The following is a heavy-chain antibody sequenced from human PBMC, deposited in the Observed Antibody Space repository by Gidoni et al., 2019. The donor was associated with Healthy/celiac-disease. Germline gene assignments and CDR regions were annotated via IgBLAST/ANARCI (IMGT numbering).Heavy chain of an antibody. D-gene: IGHD4-4*01. CDR3: ARATVGRLDWGYHDY. Sequence: QVQLQESGPGLVKPSQTLSLTCTVSGGSISSGSYYWSWIRQPAGKGLEWIGRIYTSGSTNYNPSLKSRVTISVDTSKNQFSLKLSSVTAADTAVYYCARATVGRLDWGYHDYWGQGTLVTVSS. V-gene: IGHV4-61*02. CDR2: IYTSGST. CDR1: GGSISSGSYY. J-gene: IGHJ4*02.